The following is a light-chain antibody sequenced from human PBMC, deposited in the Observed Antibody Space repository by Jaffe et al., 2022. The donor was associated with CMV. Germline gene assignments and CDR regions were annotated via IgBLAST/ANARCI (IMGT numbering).Light chain of an antibody. J-gene: IGLJ1*01. CDR2: ENN. CDR1: SSNIGNNY. Sequence: QSVLTQPPSVSAAPGQKVTISCSGSSSNIGNNYVSWYQQLPGTAPKLLIYENNKRPSGIPDRFSGSKSGTSATLGITGLQTGDEADYYCGTWDSSLSAFFFYVFGTGTKVTVL. V-gene: IGLV1-51*02. CDR3: GTWDSSLSAFFFYV.